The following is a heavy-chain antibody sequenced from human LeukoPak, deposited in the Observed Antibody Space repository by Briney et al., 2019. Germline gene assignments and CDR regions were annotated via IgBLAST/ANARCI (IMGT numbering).Heavy chain of an antibody. CDR3: ARSIAVRGTIFGVVNLMDV. Sequence: PSQTLSLTCTVSGGSINSDSFYWSWVRQPAGKGLEWIGRMYTSGMYTSGSTNYSPSLKSRVTISLTTSKTQFSLNLTSVTGADTAVYYCARSIAVRGTIFGVVNLMDVWGKGTTVTVSS. CDR1: GGSINSDSFY. J-gene: IGHJ6*03. D-gene: IGHD3-3*01. V-gene: IGHV4-61*02. CDR2: MYTSGMYTSGST.